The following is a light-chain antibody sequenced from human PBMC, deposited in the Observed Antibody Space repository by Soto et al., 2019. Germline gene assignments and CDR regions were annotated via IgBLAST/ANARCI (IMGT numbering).Light chain of an antibody. CDR1: QSVSRY. CDR2: DAS. J-gene: IGKJ4*01. V-gene: IGKV3-11*01. CDR3: QQRSNWPLT. Sequence: ETVLTQSPYTLSLSPEESATLYCRASQSVSRYLAWYQQKPGQNTRLLIYDASNRAAGIPDRVSGSGAGTDVTLTISSLQPEDFAVYYCQQRSNWPLTFGGGTKVDIK.